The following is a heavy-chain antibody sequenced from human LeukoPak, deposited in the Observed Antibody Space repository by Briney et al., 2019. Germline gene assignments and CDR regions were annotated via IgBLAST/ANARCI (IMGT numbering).Heavy chain of an antibody. CDR1: GGSFSGYY. CDR2: INHSGST. CDR3: ARDCSTTSCYETGWFDP. D-gene: IGHD2-2*01. V-gene: IGHV4-34*01. Sequence: SETLSLTCAVYGGSFSGYYWSWIRQPPGKGLEWIGEINHSGSTNYNPSLKSRVTISVDTSKNQFSLKLSSVTAADTAVYYCARDCSTTSCYETGWFDPWGQGTLVTVSS. J-gene: IGHJ5*02.